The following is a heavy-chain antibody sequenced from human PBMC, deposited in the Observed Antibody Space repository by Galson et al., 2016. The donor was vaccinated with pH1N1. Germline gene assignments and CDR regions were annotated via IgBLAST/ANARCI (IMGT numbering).Heavy chain of an antibody. CDR2: LYFSGST. CDR3: ARLVGAGDDAFDI. V-gene: IGHV4-59*02. J-gene: IGHJ3*02. CDR1: GASVTSHH. Sequence: ETLSLTCTVSGASVTSHHWSWIRQPPGKPLEWIGHLYFSGSTTYNPALESRVTISVYPSTTYFSLRLSSVTASDTALYYCARLVGAGDDAFDIWGQGTMVTVSS. D-gene: IGHD7-27*01.